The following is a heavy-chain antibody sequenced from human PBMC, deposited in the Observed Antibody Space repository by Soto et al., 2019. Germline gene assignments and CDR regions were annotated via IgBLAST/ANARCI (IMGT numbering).Heavy chain of an antibody. D-gene: IGHD2-15*01. J-gene: IGHJ6*03. Sequence: EVQLLESGGGLVQPGGSLRLSCAASGFTFTSYAMNWVRQAPGKGLEWVSGISSSGGSTHYADSVKGRFTISRDNSKNTLYLQMNSLRAEDTAVYYCAKGLPGGGSYYYYYMDVWGKGTTVTVSS. V-gene: IGHV3-23*01. CDR2: ISSSGGST. CDR3: AKGLPGGGSYYYYYMDV. CDR1: GFTFTSYA.